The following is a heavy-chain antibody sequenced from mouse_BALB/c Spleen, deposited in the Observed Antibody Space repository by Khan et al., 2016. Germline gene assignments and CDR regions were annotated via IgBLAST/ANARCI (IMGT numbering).Heavy chain of an antibody. CDR3: ARDGSRYNYTMDY. D-gene: IGHD2-3*01. J-gene: IGHJ4*01. CDR1: GYSITSDYA. CDR2: ISSSGTT. Sequence: VQLKQSGPGLVKPSQSLSLTCTVTGYSITSDYAWNWIRQFPGNKLEWMGYISSSGTTTYNPALKSRISITRDTSKNQFFLKLNSVTTEDTATYYCARDGSRYNYTMDYWGRGTSVTVSS. V-gene: IGHV3-2*02.